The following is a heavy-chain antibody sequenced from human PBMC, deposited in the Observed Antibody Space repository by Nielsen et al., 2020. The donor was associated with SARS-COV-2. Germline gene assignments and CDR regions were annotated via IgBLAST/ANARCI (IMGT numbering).Heavy chain of an antibody. CDR1: GFTFSDYY. J-gene: IGHJ6*02. D-gene: IGHD1-1*01. CDR2: ISSSSSYT. CDR3: ARDRYNWNDSV. V-gene: IGHV3-11*05. Sequence: GESLKISCAASGFTFSDYYMSWIRQAPGKGLEWVSYISSSSSYTNYADSVKGRFTISRDNAKNSLYLQMNSLRSEDTAVYYCARDRYNWNDSVWGQGTTVTVSS.